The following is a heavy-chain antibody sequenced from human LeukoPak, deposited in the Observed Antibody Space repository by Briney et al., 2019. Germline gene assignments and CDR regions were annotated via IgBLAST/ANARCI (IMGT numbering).Heavy chain of an antibody. J-gene: IGHJ4*02. CDR2: IYYSGST. D-gene: IGHD2-2*01. CDR3: ARDVPAAS. CDR1: GGSISSGGYY. Sequence: SQTLSLTCTVSGGSISSGGYYWGWLRQHQGRGLEWVGYIYYSGSTYYNPSLKSRVTISVDTSKNQFSLKLSSVTAADTAVYYCARDVPAASWGQGTLVTVSS. V-gene: IGHV4-31*03.